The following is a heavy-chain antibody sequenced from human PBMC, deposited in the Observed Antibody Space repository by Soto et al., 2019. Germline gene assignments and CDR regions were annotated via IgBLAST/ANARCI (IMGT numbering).Heavy chain of an antibody. V-gene: IGHV3-33*01. CDR2: IWYDASNK. CDR1: GFTFRTYG. Sequence: VQLVESGGGVVQPGRSLRLSCAASGFTFRTYGMYWVRQAPGKGLEWVAVIWYDASNKYYAASVKGRFTISRANSENTLYLQMNSLRAEDTAVYYCARGRVDGGELDLWGQGTLVTVSS. J-gene: IGHJ4*02. D-gene: IGHD1-26*01. CDR3: ARGRVDGGELDL.